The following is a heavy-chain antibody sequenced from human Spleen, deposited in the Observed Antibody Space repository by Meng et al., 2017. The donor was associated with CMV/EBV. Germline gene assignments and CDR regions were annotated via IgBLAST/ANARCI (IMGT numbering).Heavy chain of an antibody. D-gene: IGHD7-27*01. V-gene: IGHV3-30*02. Sequence: GGSLRLSCAASGFTFSSYGMHWVRQAPGKGLEWVAFIRYDGSNKYYADSVKGRFTISRDNAKNSLYLQMNSLRAEDTAVYYCASPTPTGNYYYGMDVWGQGTTVTVSS. CDR2: IRYDGSNK. CDR1: GFTFSSYG. CDR3: ASPTPTGNYYYGMDV. J-gene: IGHJ6*02.